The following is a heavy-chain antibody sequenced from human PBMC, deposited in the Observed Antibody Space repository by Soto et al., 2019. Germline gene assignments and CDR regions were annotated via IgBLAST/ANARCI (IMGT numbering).Heavy chain of an antibody. CDR1: GYTFTGYY. V-gene: IGHV1-2*02. CDR2: INPNSGGT. CDR3: ARDNYDILTGYSNSYYYYGMDV. Sequence: ASVKVSCKASGYTFTGYYMHWVRQAPGQGLEWMGWINPNSGGTNYAQKFQGRVTMTRDTSISTAYMELSRLRSDDTAVYYCARDNYDILTGYSNSYYYYGMDVWGQGTTVTVSS. J-gene: IGHJ6*02. D-gene: IGHD3-9*01.